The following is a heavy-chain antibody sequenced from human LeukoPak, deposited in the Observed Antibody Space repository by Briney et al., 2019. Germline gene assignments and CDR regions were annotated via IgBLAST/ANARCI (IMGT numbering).Heavy chain of an antibody. J-gene: IGHJ6*03. Sequence: GASVKVSCKASGYIFSNNDINWVRQATGQGLEWMGWMNPNSGNTGYAQKFQGRVTITRNTSISTAYMELSSLRSEDTAVYYCARGWGRDYDFWSGYYTYYYYYYMDVWGKGTTVTVSS. CDR3: ARGWGRDYDFWSGYYTYYYYYYMDV. V-gene: IGHV1-8*03. CDR1: GYIFSNND. D-gene: IGHD3-3*01. CDR2: MNPNSGNT.